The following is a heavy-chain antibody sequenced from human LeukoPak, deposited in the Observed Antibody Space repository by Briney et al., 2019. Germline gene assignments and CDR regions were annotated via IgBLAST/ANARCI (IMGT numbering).Heavy chain of an antibody. J-gene: IGHJ4*02. V-gene: IGHV3-23*01. CDR1: GFTFSSYV. CDR3: AKDQGLRYFDWLFLD. CDR2: ISGSGGST. Sequence: SGGSLRLSCAVSGFTFSSYVMSGVRKAPGKGLEWVSAISGSGGSTYYADSVKGRFTLSGDNSKNTLYLQMNSLRAEDTAVYYCAKDQGLRYFDWLFLDWGQGTLVTVSS. D-gene: IGHD3-9*01.